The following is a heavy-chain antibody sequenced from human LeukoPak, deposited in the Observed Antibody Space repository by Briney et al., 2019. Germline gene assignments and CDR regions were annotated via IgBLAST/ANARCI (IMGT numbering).Heavy chain of an antibody. CDR3: AREIAVAGPFEY. J-gene: IGHJ4*02. Sequence: SQTLSLTCAISGDIVSSNSTGWNWIRQSPSRGLEWLVRTYYRSNWYNDYAVSVKGRITINPDTSKNQCSLQLNSVTPEDTAVYYCAREIAVAGPFEYWGQGTLVTVSS. CDR2: TYYRSNWYN. D-gene: IGHD6-19*01. CDR1: GDIVSSNSTG. V-gene: IGHV6-1*01.